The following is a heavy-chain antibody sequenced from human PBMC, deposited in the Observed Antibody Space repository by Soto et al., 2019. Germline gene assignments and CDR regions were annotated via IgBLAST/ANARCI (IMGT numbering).Heavy chain of an antibody. J-gene: IGHJ4*02. V-gene: IGHV1-3*01. CDR1: GYTFSNCA. CDR2: INAGNGDT. CDR3: ASEIDATTATSLDY. Sequence: ASVKVSCKASGYTFSNCAMHWLRKSAGQGLEWMGWINAGNGDTKYSQKFQDRVTITRDTSASTAYMELSSLRFEDTAVYYCASEIDATTATSLDYWGQGTLVTVSS. D-gene: IGHD4-17*01.